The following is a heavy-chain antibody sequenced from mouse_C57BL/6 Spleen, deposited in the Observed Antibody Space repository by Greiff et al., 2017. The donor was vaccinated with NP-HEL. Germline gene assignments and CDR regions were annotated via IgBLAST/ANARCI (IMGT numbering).Heavy chain of an antibody. CDR1: GYTFTSYG. D-gene: IGHD2-1*01. V-gene: IGHV1-81*01. CDR3: ARCYYPYAMDY. CDR2: IYPRSGNT. Sequence: VQLQQSGAELARPGASVKLSCKASGYTFTSYGISWVKQRTGQGLEWIGEIYPRSGNTYYNEKFKGKATLTADKSSSTAYMALRSLTSEDPAVYFCARCYYPYAMDYWGQGTSVTVSS. J-gene: IGHJ4*01.